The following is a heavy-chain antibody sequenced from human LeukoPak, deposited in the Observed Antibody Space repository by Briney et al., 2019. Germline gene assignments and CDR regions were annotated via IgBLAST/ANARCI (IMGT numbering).Heavy chain of an antibody. CDR1: GYTFSSYA. J-gene: IGHJ4*02. CDR2: INAGNGNT. CDR3: ARGDSLDY. V-gene: IGHV1-3*01. Sequence: ASVKVSCKASGYTFSSYAIHWVRQAPGERLEWMGWINAGNGNTKYSQKFQGRVTITRDTSASTAYMELSSLRFEDTAVYYCARGDSLDYWGQGTLVTVSS. D-gene: IGHD2-21*02.